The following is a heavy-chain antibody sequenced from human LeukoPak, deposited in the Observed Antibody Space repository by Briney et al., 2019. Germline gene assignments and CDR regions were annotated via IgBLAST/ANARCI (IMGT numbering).Heavy chain of an antibody. D-gene: IGHD2-2*01. CDR3: ERTHCRRHSCLIDQ. V-gene: IGHV3-48*03. J-gene: IGHJ4*02. CDR2: ISSSGSPI. Sequence: PGGSVRLSCAASGFTFSSYEVNWVRQAPGKGLEWVSYISSSGSPIYYAVSVKGRFTISRDSAENALYLQMHSLSPEHTAVYYCERTHCRRHSCLIDQWGQRTLVTVSS. CDR1: GFTFSSYE.